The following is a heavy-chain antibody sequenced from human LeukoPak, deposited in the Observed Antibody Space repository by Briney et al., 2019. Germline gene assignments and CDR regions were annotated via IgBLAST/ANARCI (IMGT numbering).Heavy chain of an antibody. CDR3: AGCYYYDNWFDP. Sequence: SSETLSLTCAVYGGSFSGYYWSWIRQPPGKGLEWIGEINHSGSTYYNPSLKSRVTISVDTSKNQFSLKLSSVTAADTAVYYCAGCYYYDNWFDPWGQGTLVTVSS. CDR2: INHSGST. D-gene: IGHD3-22*01. V-gene: IGHV4-34*09. J-gene: IGHJ5*02. CDR1: GGSFSGYY.